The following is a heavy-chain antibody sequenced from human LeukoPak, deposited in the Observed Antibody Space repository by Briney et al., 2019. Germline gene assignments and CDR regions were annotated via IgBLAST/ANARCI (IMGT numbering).Heavy chain of an antibody. CDR3: ARDGPASNWFDP. D-gene: IGHD2-2*01. V-gene: IGHV3-23*01. CDR1: GFTFSSYA. Sequence: GGSLRLSCAASGFTFSSYAMSWVRQAPGKGLEWVSAISGSGGNTYYADSVKGRCTISRDNSKNTLYLQMNSLRADDTAVYYCARDGPASNWFDPWGQGTLVTVSS. J-gene: IGHJ5*02. CDR2: ISGSGGNT.